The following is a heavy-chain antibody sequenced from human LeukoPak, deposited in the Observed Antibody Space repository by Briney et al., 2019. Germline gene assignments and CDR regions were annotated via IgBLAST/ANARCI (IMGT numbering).Heavy chain of an antibody. J-gene: IGHJ6*02. CDR2: INPNSGGA. D-gene: IGHD2-15*01. Sequence: GASVKVSCKSSGYTFTGHFMHWVRQAPGQGLDWMGSINPNSGGANSAQKFQGRVTMTRDTSISTAYMELSGLTSDGTAVYYCARPRSCCDAMDVWGQGTTVTVSS. CDR3: ARPRSCCDAMDV. CDR1: GYTFTGHF. V-gene: IGHV1-2*02.